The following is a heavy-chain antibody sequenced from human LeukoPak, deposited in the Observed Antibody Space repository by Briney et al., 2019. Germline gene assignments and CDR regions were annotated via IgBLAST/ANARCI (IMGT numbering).Heavy chain of an antibody. CDR3: ATSAGLPYYYYYYMDV. D-gene: IGHD6-19*01. V-gene: IGHV3-23*01. J-gene: IGHJ6*03. Sequence: GGSLRLSCAASGFTFSSYSMSWVRQAPGKGLEWVSAISGSGGSTYYADSVKGRFTISRDNSKNTLYLQMNSLRAEDTAVYYCATSAGLPYYYYYYMDVWGKGTTVTISS. CDR1: GFTFSSYS. CDR2: ISGSGGST.